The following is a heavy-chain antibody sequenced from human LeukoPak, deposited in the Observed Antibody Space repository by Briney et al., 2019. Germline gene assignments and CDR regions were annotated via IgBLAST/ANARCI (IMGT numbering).Heavy chain of an antibody. D-gene: IGHD2-2*01. V-gene: IGHV1-3*01. CDR1: GYIFTSFA. CDR3: ARDYCSSTSCLFDY. CDR2: INGGNGKT. Sequence: GASVKVSCKASGYIFTSFAIHWVRQAPGQRLEWMGWINGGNGKTQYSQKFQGRVTITRDTSASTAYMELSSLRSEDTAVYYCARDYCSSTSCLFDYWGQGTLVTVSS. J-gene: IGHJ4*02.